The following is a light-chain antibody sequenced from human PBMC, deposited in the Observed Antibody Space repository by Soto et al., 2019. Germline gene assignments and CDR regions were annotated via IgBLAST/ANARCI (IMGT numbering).Light chain of an antibody. CDR2: AAS. CDR1: QGIRND. Sequence: AIQTTQSPSSLSASVGDRVTITCRASQGIRNDLGWYQQKPGKAPKLLIYAASSLQSGVPSRFSGSGSGTDFTLTISSLQPEDFATYYCIQDYNYPWTFGQGTKVEIK. J-gene: IGKJ1*01. V-gene: IGKV1-6*01. CDR3: IQDYNYPWT.